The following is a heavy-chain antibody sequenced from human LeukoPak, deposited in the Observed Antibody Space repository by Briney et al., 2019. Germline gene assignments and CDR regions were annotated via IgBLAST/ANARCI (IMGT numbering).Heavy chain of an antibody. CDR1: GYTFTDYY. CDR2: INPNTGGT. CDR3: ASSTNSHCFDP. V-gene: IGHV1-2*02. Sequence: ASVTVSCMACGYTFTDYYMHWVRQAPGQGVEWMGWINPNTGGTNYAQKFQGRVTMTRDTSISTAYMELSRLRSDDTAVYYCASSTNSHCFDPWGQGTLVTVSS. D-gene: IGHD5-24*01. J-gene: IGHJ5*02.